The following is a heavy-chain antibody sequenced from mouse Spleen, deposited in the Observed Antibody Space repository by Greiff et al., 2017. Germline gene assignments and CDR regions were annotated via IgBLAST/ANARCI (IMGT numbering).Heavy chain of an antibody. CDR3: ARGAYYSNYGYAMDY. CDR2: INPNYGTT. V-gene: IGHV1-39*01. J-gene: IGHJ4*01. D-gene: IGHD2-5*01. Sequence: EVKLMESGPELVKPGASVKISCKASGYSFTDYNMNWVKQSNGKSLEWIGVINPNYGTTSYNQKFKGKATLTVDQSSSTAYMQLNSLTSEDSAVYYCARGAYYSNYGYAMDYWGQGTSVTVSS. CDR1: GYSFTDYN.